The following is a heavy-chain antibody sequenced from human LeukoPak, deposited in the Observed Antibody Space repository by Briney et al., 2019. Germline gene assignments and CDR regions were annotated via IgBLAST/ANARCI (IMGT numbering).Heavy chain of an antibody. V-gene: IGHV3-43*02. D-gene: IGHD5-12*01. J-gene: IGHJ4*02. Sequence: PVGSLRLSCAGSGFTFDDYGMNSVRQRPGKGLEWVSLISGDGATTHYADSVKGRFTISKDNYKNSLYLQMNSLRTDDTALYYCAKDTPYSGRVFDCWGQGTLVTVAS. CDR1: GFTFDDYG. CDR3: AKDTPYSGRVFDC. CDR2: ISGDGATT.